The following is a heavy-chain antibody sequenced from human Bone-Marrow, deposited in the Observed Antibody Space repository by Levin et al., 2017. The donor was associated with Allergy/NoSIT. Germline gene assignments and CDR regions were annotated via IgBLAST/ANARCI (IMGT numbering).Heavy chain of an antibody. V-gene: IGHV3-21*06. CDR2: ISNSNIYR. Sequence: SCVGSGFTFSHFTMNWVRQAPGKGLEWVSSISNSNIYRHYADSVKGRFTISRDNSKNSVSLQMNSLRAEDTAVYYCARPERADFGVVSPFYYYGLDVWGQGTTVTVSS. D-gene: IGHD3-3*01. J-gene: IGHJ6*02. CDR1: GFTFSHFT. CDR3: ARPERADFGVVSPFYYYGLDV.